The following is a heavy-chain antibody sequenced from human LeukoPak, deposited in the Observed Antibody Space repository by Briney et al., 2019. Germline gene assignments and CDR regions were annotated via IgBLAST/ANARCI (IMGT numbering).Heavy chain of an antibody. CDR2: ISWNSGSI. V-gene: IGHV3-9*01. CDR3: AKGGYSYGYDRSAQFDY. J-gene: IGHJ4*02. Sequence: PGRSLRLSCAASGFTFDDYAMHWVRQAPGKGLEWVSGISWNSGSIGYADSVKGRFTISRDNAKNSLYLQMNSLRAEDTALYYCAKGGYSYGYDRSAQFDYWGQGTLVTVSS. D-gene: IGHD5-18*01. CDR1: GFTFDDYA.